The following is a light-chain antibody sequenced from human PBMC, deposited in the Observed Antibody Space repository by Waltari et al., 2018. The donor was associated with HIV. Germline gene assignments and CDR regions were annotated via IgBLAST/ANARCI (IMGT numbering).Light chain of an antibody. CDR3: QQYYVSPYT. Sequence: DIVMTQSPDSLAVSLGERATINCKSSQSVLYSSNNKNYLAWYQQKPGQPPKLLIFWASTRESGVPDRFSGSGSGTDFTLTISSLQAEDVAVYYCQQYYVSPYTFGQGTKLE. CDR2: WAS. CDR1: QSVLYSSNNKNY. V-gene: IGKV4-1*01. J-gene: IGKJ2*01.